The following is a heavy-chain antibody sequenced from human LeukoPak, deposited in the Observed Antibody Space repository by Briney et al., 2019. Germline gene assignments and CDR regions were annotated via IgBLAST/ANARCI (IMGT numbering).Heavy chain of an antibody. J-gene: IGHJ6*02. Sequence: PSETLSLTCTVSGGSISSSTYYWGWIRQPPGKGLELIGSKYYSGNSYYNPSLKSRVSISVDTSKNQFSLKLSSVTAADTAVYYCARLYYYYGLDVWGQGTTVTASS. CDR2: KYYSGNS. V-gene: IGHV4-39*01. CDR1: GGSISSSTYY. CDR3: ARLYYYYGLDV.